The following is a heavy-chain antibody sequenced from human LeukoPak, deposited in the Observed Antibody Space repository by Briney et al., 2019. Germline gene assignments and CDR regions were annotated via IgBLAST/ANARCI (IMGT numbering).Heavy chain of an antibody. V-gene: IGHV3-30*18. CDR2: ISYDGSNK. J-gene: IGHJ3*01. CDR3: AKSPSLQAFDV. CDR1: GFTFSSYG. Sequence: PGGSLRLSCAASGFTFSSYGMHWVRQAPGKGLEWVAVISYDGSNKYYADSVKGRFTISRDNSKNTLYLQMNSLRAEDTALYYCAKSPSLQAFDVWGQGTMVSVSS.